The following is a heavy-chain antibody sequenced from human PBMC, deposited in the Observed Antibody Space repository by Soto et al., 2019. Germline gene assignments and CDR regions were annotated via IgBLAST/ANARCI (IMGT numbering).Heavy chain of an antibody. Sequence: AGGSLRLSCAASGFTFSSYSMNWVRQAPGKGLEWVANISQDGSEIYYVDSVKGRFTISRDNAKNSLYLQMNSLRAEDTAVYYCARSIAARLNWFDPRGQGTLVTVSS. CDR1: GFTFSSYS. D-gene: IGHD6-6*01. CDR3: ARSIAARLNWFDP. J-gene: IGHJ5*02. V-gene: IGHV3-7*01. CDR2: ISQDGSEI.